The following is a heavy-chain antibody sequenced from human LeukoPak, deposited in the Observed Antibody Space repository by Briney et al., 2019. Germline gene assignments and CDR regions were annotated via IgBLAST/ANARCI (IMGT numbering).Heavy chain of an antibody. CDR2: ISAYNGNT. CDR3: ARDRVGATGAFEI. V-gene: IGHV1-18*01. CDR1: GYTFTNYG. Sequence: ASVKVSCKASGYTFTNYGINWLRQAPGQGLEWMGWISAYNGNTNYAQRLQGRVTMTTDTSTSTAYMELRSLRSDDTAVYYCARDRVGATGAFEIWGQGTMVTVSS. J-gene: IGHJ3*02. D-gene: IGHD1-26*01.